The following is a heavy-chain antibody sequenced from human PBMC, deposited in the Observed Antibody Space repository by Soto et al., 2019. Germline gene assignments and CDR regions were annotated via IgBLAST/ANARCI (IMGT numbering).Heavy chain of an antibody. CDR1: GDSVSSNSAA. CDR2: TYYRSKWYN. D-gene: IGHD6-19*01. V-gene: IGHV6-1*01. Sequence: SQTLSLTCAISGDSVSSNSAAWNWIRQSPSRGLEWLGRTYYRSKWYNDYAVSVKSRITITPDTSKNQFSLHLNSVTPEDTAMYFCARERAVTGTRGGYFDHWGQGTLVTVSS. J-gene: IGHJ4*02. CDR3: ARERAVTGTRGGYFDH.